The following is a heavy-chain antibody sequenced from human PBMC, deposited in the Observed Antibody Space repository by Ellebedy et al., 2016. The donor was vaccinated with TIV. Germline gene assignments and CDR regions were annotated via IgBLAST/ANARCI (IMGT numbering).Heavy chain of an antibody. CDR2: INPGGGST. Sequence: AASVKVSCKASGNFFSNHFMHWVRQAPGQGLEWMGIINPGGGSTHSAQKFQGRVTMTRDTSTSTVYMELSSLRSDDTAVYYCAGSLLPGGWLDPWGQGTLVTVSS. V-gene: IGHV1-46*01. D-gene: IGHD3-9*01. CDR3: AGSLLPGGWLDP. J-gene: IGHJ5*02. CDR1: GNFFSNHF.